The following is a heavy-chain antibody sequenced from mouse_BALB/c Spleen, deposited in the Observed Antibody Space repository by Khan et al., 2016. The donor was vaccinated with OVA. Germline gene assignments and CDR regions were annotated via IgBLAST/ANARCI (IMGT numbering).Heavy chain of an antibody. J-gene: IGHJ2*01. Sequence: VQLKQSGPGLVKPSQSLSLTCTVTGYSITSEYAWNWIRQFPGNNLEWMGYISYSGNTKYTPSLKSRISITRDTSKNQFFLQLNSVTIEDTATYYCARIKGGDFDYWGQGTTLTVSS. V-gene: IGHV3-2*02. CDR3: ARIKGGDFDY. CDR2: ISYSGNT. CDR1: GYSITSEYA.